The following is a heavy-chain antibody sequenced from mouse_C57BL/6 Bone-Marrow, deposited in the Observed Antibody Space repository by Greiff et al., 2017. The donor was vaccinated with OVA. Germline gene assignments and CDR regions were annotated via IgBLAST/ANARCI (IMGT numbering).Heavy chain of an antibody. Sequence: QVQLQQSGAELARPGASVKLSCKASGYTFTSYGISWVKQRTGQGLEWIGEIYPRSGNTYYNEKFKGKATLTADKSSSTAYMELRSLTSEDSAVYFCARRGGSSYGFAYWGQGTLVLSLQ. CDR3: ARRGGSSYGFAY. CDR2: IYPRSGNT. D-gene: IGHD1-1*01. CDR1: GYTFTSYG. J-gene: IGHJ3*01. V-gene: IGHV1-81*01.